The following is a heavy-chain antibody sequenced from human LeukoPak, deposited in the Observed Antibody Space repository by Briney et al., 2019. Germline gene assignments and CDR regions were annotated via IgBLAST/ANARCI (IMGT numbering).Heavy chain of an antibody. CDR1: GFTFSDYW. D-gene: IGHD3-16*02. CDR3: ARDPRWNFDY. Sequence: GGSLRLSCAASGFTFSDYWVNWVRQVPGKGLEWVAKINPDGSDKSYVDSVKGRFTISRDNAKNSLYLQMNSLRAEDTAVYYCARDPRWNFDYWGQGTLVTVSS. J-gene: IGHJ4*02. CDR2: INPDGSDK. V-gene: IGHV3-7*04.